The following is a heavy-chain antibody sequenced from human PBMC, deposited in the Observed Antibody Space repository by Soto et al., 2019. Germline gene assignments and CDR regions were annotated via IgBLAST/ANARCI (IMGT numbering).Heavy chain of an antibody. D-gene: IGHD3-22*01. CDR3: ARRIVVTSYDAFDI. CDR1: GGSISSNSYF. Sequence: PSETLSLTCTVSGGSISSNSYFWGWIRQPPGKGLEWIGSISYSGSSYYNPSLKSRVTISVDTSKNHFSLKLSSVTAADTALYYCARRIVVTSYDAFDIWGQGTMVTVS. J-gene: IGHJ3*02. V-gene: IGHV4-39*02. CDR2: ISYSGSS.